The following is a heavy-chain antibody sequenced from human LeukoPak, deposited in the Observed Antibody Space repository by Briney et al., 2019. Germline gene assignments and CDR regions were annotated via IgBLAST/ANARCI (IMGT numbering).Heavy chain of an antibody. CDR1: GFTFSSYW. Sequence: PGGSLRLSCAASGFTFSSYWMSWVRQAPGKGLEWVANIKQDGSEKYYVDSVKGRFTISRDNAKNSLYLQMNSLRAEDTAVYYCARVPRITIFGVVTYYYFDYWGQGTLVTVSS. CDR2: IKQDGSEK. J-gene: IGHJ4*02. CDR3: ARVPRITIFGVVTYYYFDY. D-gene: IGHD3-3*01. V-gene: IGHV3-7*01.